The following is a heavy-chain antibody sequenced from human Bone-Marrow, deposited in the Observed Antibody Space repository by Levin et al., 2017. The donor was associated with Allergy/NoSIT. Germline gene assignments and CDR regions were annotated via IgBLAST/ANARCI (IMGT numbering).Heavy chain of an antibody. CDR3: AKQVPSAYIDY. CDR1: GFTFSSYA. CDR2: IGAGGSPT. Sequence: PGGSLRLSCAASGFTFSSYAMNWVRQAPGKGLEWVSVIGAGGSPTYYADSVKGRFTISRDNSKDTLYLQMNSLRAEDTAVYYCAKQVPSAYIDYWGQGTLVTVSS. V-gene: IGHV3-23*01. J-gene: IGHJ4*02. D-gene: IGHD2-2*01.